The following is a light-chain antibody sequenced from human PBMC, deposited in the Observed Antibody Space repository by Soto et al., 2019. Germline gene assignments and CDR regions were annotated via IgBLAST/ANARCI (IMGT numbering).Light chain of an antibody. CDR1: QSVSSSF. Sequence: EIVLTQSPGSLSLSPGEGATLSCRASQSVSSSFFAWYQQKPGQAPSLFTYGAYRRATGVPDRFSGSGSGTDFTLSISRLEPEDFAVYYCQQYESSVTFGQGTKVEIK. CDR3: QQYESSVT. CDR2: GAY. J-gene: IGKJ1*01. V-gene: IGKV3-20*01.